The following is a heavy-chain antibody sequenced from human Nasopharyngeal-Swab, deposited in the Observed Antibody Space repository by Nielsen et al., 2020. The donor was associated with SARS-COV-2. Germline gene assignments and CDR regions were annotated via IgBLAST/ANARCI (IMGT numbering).Heavy chain of an antibody. CDR3: ARGYYYDSSGYRPRGMDV. J-gene: IGHJ6*01. CDR2: IGTAGDT. V-gene: IGHV3-13*01. Sequence: GESLKISCAASGFTFSSYDMHWVRQATGKGLAWVSAIGTAGDTYYPGSVKGRFTISRENAKNSLYLQMNRLRAGDTAVYYCARGYYYDSSGYRPRGMDVWGQGTTVTVAS. CDR1: GFTFSSYD. D-gene: IGHD3-22*01.